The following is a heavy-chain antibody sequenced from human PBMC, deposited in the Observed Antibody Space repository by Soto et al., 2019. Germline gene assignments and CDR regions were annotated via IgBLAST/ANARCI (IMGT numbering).Heavy chain of an antibody. Sequence: AASVKVSCKASGGTFSSYAISWVRQAPGQGLEWMGGIIPIFGTANYAQKFQGRVTITADESTSTAYMELSSLRSEDTAVYYCAREWELTNWFDPWGQGTLVTVSS. V-gene: IGHV1-69*13. D-gene: IGHD1-26*01. CDR3: AREWELTNWFDP. J-gene: IGHJ5*02. CDR1: GGTFSSYA. CDR2: IIPIFGTA.